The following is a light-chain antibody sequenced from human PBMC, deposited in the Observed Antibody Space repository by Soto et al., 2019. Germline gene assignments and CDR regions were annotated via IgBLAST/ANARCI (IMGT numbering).Light chain of an antibody. CDR2: AAS. CDR3: HQSDSTPPDT. CDR1: QSISKS. Sequence: DIQMTQSPSSLSASVGDRVTITCRASQSISKSLKWYQKKPGQAPNLLIYAASTLQSGVPSRFRGIGSGTDFTITISSLQPTDFATYYCHQSDSTPPDTFGQGTKLEIK. J-gene: IGKJ2*01. V-gene: IGKV1-39*01.